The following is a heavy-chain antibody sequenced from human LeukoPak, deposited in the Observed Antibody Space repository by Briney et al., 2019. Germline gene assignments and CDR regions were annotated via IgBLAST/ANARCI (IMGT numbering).Heavy chain of an antibody. CDR3: ARGLLRYYDYGMDV. Sequence: ASVKVSCKTSGYTFTSYDINWVRQATGQGLEWMGWMNPNSGNTGYAQKFQGRVTMTRNTSISTAYMELSSLRSEDTAVFYCARGLLRYYDYGMDVWGQGTTVTVSS. CDR1: GYTFTSYD. V-gene: IGHV1-8*01. CDR2: MNPNSGNT. D-gene: IGHD3-22*01. J-gene: IGHJ6*02.